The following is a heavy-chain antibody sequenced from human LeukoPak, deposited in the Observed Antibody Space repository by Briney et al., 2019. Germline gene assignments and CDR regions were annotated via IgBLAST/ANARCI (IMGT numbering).Heavy chain of an antibody. CDR2: IYYSGST. V-gene: IGHV4-59*12. J-gene: IGHJ4*02. CDR3: ARARTSLCHGGDCPFFLDY. Sequence: SETLSLTCTVSGGSISGYYWSWIRQPPGKGLEWIGYIYYSGSTNYNPSLKSRVTMSLDTSRNQFSLKLTSVTAADTAVYYCARARTSLCHGGDCPFFLDYWGQGTLVTVSS. CDR1: GGSISGYY. D-gene: IGHD2-21*02.